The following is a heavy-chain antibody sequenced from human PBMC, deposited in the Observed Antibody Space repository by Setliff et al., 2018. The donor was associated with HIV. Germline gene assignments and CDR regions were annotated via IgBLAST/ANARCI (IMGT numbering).Heavy chain of an antibody. CDR1: GFTFSTYA. CDR3: ARDVSWRVRTYIDY. CDR2: IYSDSSYI. V-gene: IGHV3-21*01. Sequence: GGSLRLSCAVSGFTFSTYAMSWVRQAPGKGLEWVSFIYSDSSYIYYADSVKGRFTISRDNAKNSLYLQMNSLTAEDTAVYYCARDVSWRVRTYIDYWGQGALVTVSS. J-gene: IGHJ4*02. D-gene: IGHD3-3*01.